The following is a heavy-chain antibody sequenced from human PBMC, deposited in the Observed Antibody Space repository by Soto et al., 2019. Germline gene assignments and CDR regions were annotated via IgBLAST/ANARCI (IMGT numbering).Heavy chain of an antibody. J-gene: IGHJ6*02. D-gene: IGHD3-22*01. CDR1: GFTFSGNA. CDR3: AKVNDSSGYYIPDYGMDV. CDR2: ISGSGGST. V-gene: IGHV3-23*01. Sequence: GGSLRLSCAASGFTFSGNARSWVRQAQGKGLEWVSAISGSGGSTYYADSVKGRFTISRDNSKNTLYLQMNSLRAEDTAVYYCAKVNDSSGYYIPDYGMDVWGQGTTVTVSS.